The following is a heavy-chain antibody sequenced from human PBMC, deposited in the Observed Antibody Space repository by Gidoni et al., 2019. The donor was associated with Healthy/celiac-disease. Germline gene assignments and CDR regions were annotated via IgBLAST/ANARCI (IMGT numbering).Heavy chain of an antibody. Sequence: QVQLVESGGGLVKPGGSLRLSCAASGFTFSDYYMSWIRQAPGKGLEWVSYISSSGSTIYYADSVKGRFTISRDNAKNSLYLQMNSLRAEDTAVYYCARDSPYYDFWSPFRGYFDYWGQGTLVTVSS. CDR1: GFTFSDYY. J-gene: IGHJ4*02. CDR3: ARDSPYYDFWSPFRGYFDY. CDR2: ISSSGSTI. D-gene: IGHD3-3*01. V-gene: IGHV3-11*01.